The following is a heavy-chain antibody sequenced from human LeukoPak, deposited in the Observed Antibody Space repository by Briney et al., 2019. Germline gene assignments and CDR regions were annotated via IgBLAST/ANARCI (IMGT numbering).Heavy chain of an antibody. D-gene: IGHD3-22*01. J-gene: IGHJ4*02. Sequence: ASVTVSCKASGYTFTSYNMHWVRQAPGQGLEWMGIINPSGGSTNYAQKFQGRVTMTRDTSTSTVYMELSSLRSEDTAVYYCAKDLYHRYYHNSGHAFDYWGQGTLVTVSS. CDR2: INPSGGST. CDR3: AKDLYHRYYHNSGHAFDY. V-gene: IGHV1-46*01. CDR1: GYTFTSYN.